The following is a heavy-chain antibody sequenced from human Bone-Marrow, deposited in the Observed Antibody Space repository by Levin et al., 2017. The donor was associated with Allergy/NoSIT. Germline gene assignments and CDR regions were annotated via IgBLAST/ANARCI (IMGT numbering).Heavy chain of an antibody. J-gene: IGHJ6*02. D-gene: IGHD1-26*01. CDR3: AKGGRWRAMDV. CDR1: GYSFTGYY. V-gene: IGHV1-2*02. Sequence: GESLKISCKASGYSFTGYYLHWVRQAPGQGLEYMGWINPNNGGTNYAQRFQGRVSMTSDASIGTAYMELRRLNSDDTAVYYCAKGGRWRAMDVWGQGTTVTVSS. CDR2: INPNNGGT.